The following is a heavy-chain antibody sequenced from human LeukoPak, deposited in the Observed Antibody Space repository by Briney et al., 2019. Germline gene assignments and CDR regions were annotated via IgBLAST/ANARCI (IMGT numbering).Heavy chain of an antibody. Sequence: SETLSLTCTVSGGSTSSYYWSWIRQPPGKGLEWIGYIYTSGSTNYNPSLKSRVTISVDTSKNQFSLKLSSVTAADTAVYYCARVDRWFDPWGQGTLVTVSS. V-gene: IGHV4-4*09. J-gene: IGHJ5*02. CDR1: GGSTSSYY. CDR3: ARVDRWFDP. D-gene: IGHD1-14*01. CDR2: IYTSGST.